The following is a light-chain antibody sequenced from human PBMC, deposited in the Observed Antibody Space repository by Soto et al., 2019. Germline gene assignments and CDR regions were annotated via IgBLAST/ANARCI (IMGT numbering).Light chain of an antibody. CDR1: QSISTF. V-gene: IGKV1-39*01. J-gene: IGKJ1*01. CDR2: AAS. CDR3: QQSYSIPWT. Sequence: DIQMTQSPSSLSASVGDRVTIICRASQSISTFLNWYHQKPGKAPKVLIYAASSLQSGVPSRFSGSGSGTDFTLTISSLQPEDFATYYGQQSYSIPWTFGQGTKVESK.